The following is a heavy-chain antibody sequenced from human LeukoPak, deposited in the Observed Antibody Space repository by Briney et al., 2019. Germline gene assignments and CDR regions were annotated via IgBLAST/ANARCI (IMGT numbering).Heavy chain of an antibody. Sequence: SETLSLTCAVYGGSFSGHYWSWIRQPPGKGLEWIGEINHSGSTNYNPSLRSRVTISVDTSKNQFSLKLSSVTAADTAVYYCARRYYYDSSGYYYRPCFDYWGQGTLVTVSS. D-gene: IGHD3-22*01. CDR3: ARRYYYDSSGYYYRPCFDY. CDR2: INHSGST. V-gene: IGHV4-34*01. J-gene: IGHJ4*02. CDR1: GGSFSGHY.